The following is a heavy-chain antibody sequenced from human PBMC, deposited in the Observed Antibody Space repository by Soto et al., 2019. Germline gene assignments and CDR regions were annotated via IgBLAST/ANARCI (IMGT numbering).Heavy chain of an antibody. V-gene: IGHV3-23*01. D-gene: IGHD6-6*01. Sequence: EVHLLESGGDLVQPGGSLRLSCAASGFNLNGFAMAWVRQSPGKGLEWVSLISDSGQTTNYADFVKGRFTLSRDNSRNMIYLQMNSLRGEDTAIYYCAKVYTSSSEDALDVWGRGTVVTVSS. CDR1: GFNLNGFA. CDR3: AKVYTSSSEDALDV. J-gene: IGHJ3*01. CDR2: ISDSGQTT.